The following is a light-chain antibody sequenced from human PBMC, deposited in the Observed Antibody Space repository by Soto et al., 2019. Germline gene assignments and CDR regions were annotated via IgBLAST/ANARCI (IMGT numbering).Light chain of an antibody. J-gene: IGKJ5*01. Sequence: EIMMTQSPATLSVSPGDTATLSCRASQSVHNNLAWHQQKPGQAPRLLIYYASTRATDIPARFSGSGSGTEFTLTISSLQSEDFALYYCQQYNDWPPITFGQGTRLEIK. CDR1: QSVHNN. V-gene: IGKV3-15*01. CDR3: QQYNDWPPIT. CDR2: YAS.